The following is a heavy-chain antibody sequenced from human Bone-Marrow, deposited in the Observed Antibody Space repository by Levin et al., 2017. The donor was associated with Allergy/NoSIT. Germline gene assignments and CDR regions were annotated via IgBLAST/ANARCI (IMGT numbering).Heavy chain of an antibody. CDR2: INRDGSSR. CDR3: ISGRITQGYTSRVY. Sequence: GGSLRLSCLASGFTFSRYWMHWVRQAPGTGLVWVSHINRDGSSRDYADSVKGRFPISRDNATNTVYLHMNSLRAGDTAVYYCISGRITQGYTSRVYWGQGALVTVSS. V-gene: IGHV3-74*01. D-gene: IGHD5-24*01. J-gene: IGHJ4*02. CDR1: GFTFSRYW.